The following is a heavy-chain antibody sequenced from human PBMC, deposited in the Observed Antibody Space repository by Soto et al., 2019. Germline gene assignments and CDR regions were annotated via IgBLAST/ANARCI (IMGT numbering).Heavy chain of an antibody. D-gene: IGHD5-12*01. Sequence: SETLSLTCTVSGGSISSGGYYWSWIRQHPGKGLEWIGYIYYSGSTYYNPSLNSRVTISVDTSKNQFSLKLGSVTAADTAVYYCARVVSGYSGYDWAGGYYYYMDVWGKGTTVTVSS. V-gene: IGHV4-31*03. J-gene: IGHJ6*03. CDR1: GGSISSGGYY. CDR2: IYYSGST. CDR3: ARVVSGYSGYDWAGGYYYYMDV.